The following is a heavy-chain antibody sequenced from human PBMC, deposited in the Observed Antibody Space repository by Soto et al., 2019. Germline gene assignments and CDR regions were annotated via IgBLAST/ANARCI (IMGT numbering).Heavy chain of an antibody. CDR2: IYPRDSDT. D-gene: IGHD3-22*01. J-gene: IGHJ4*02. V-gene: IGHV5-51*01. CDR3: ARRGFDSSGYYSLFDN. Sequence: PGESLKISCKASGYSFTTYWIGWVRQMPGKGLEWMGIIYPRDSDTRYTPSFQGQVTISADNSLNTAFLQWSSLKASDTAMYYCARRGFDSSGYYSLFDNWGQGALVTVSS. CDR1: GYSFTTYW.